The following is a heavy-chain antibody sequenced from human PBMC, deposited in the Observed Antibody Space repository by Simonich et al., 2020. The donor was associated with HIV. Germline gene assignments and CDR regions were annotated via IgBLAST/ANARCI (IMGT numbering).Heavy chain of an antibody. CDR1: GGSFSDYY. CDR2: FIHSGST. D-gene: IGHD5-12*01. V-gene: IGHV4-34*12. CDR3: ASRGYGGYGLFAY. J-gene: IGHJ4*02. Sequence: QVQLQQWGAGLLKPSETLSLTCAVYGGSFSDYYWSWIRQPPGKGLEWIGEFIHSGSTNSNPALKSRVTISVDTSKNQFSLKLSSVTAADTAVYYCASRGYGGYGLFAYWGQGTLVTVSS.